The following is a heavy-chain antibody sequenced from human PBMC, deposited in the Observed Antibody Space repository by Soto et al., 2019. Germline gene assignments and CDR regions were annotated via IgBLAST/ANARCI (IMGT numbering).Heavy chain of an antibody. D-gene: IGHD3-22*01. V-gene: IGHV4-59*01. Sequence: SSETLSLTCTVSGGPISSYYWSWIRQPPGKGLEWIGYIYYSGSTNYNPSLKSRVTISVDTSKNQFSLKLSSVTAADTAVYYCAREGYSSGYYYYYGMDVWGQGTTVTVSS. J-gene: IGHJ6*02. CDR2: IYYSGST. CDR1: GGPISSYY. CDR3: AREGYSSGYYYYYGMDV.